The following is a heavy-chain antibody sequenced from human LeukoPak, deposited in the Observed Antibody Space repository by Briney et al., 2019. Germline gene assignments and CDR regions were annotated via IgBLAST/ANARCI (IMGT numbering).Heavy chain of an antibody. V-gene: IGHV3-74*01. CDR2: IYIDGTGT. CDR1: GFTFSNYW. D-gene: IGHD3-16*02. Sequence: GGSLRLSCAASGFTFSNYWMHWVRQAPGKGLVWVSRIYIDGTGTFYADSVKGRFTISRDNAKNTLYLQMNSLRVEDTAVYYCAKGGYDYVWGSYQDYWGQGTLVTVSS. CDR3: AKGGYDYVWGSYQDY. J-gene: IGHJ4*02.